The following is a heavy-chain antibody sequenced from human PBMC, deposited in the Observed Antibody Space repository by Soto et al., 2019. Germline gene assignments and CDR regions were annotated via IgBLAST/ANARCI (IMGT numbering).Heavy chain of an antibody. CDR3: AANPAYATLGYDGMDV. CDR1: GFTFTSSA. CDR2: IDVGSGNT. D-gene: IGHD2-8*01. V-gene: IGHV1-58*01. Sequence: QMQLVQSGPEVKKPGTSVKVSCKASGFTFTSSAVQWVRQARGQRLEWIGWIDVGSGNTKYAQKFQERVPITRDMSTSTAYMELSSLRSEDTAVYYCAANPAYATLGYDGMDVWGQGTTVNVSS. J-gene: IGHJ6*02.